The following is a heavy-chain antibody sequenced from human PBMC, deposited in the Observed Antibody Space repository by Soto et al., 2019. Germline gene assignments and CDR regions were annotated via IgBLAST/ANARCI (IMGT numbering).Heavy chain of an antibody. CDR1: GGSFSGYY. Sequence: SETLSLTCAVYGGSFSGYYWIWLRQPPGKGLEWIGEINHSGSTNYNPSLKSRVTISVDTSKNQFSLKLSSVTAADTAVYYCARGAAYYDSSGFAYYFDYWGQGTQVTVSS. CDR2: INHSGST. J-gene: IGHJ4*02. V-gene: IGHV4-34*01. D-gene: IGHD3-22*01. CDR3: ARGAAYYDSSGFAYYFDY.